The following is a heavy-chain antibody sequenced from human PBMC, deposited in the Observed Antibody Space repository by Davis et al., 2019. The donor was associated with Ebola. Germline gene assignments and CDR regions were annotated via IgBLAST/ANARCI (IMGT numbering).Heavy chain of an antibody. CDR1: GGSFSGYY. CDR2: INHSGST. CDR3: ARVGAAAGPLYYYYYGMDV. J-gene: IGHJ6*02. Sequence: GSLRLSCAVYGGSFSGYYWSWIRQPPGKGLEWIGEINHSGSTNYNPSLKSRVTISVDTSKNQFSLKLSSVTAADTAVYYCARVGAAAGPLYYYYYGMDVWGQGTTVTVSS. V-gene: IGHV4-34*01. D-gene: IGHD6-13*01.